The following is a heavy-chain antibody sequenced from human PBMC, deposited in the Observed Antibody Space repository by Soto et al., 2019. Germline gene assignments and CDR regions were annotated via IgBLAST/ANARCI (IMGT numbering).Heavy chain of an antibody. V-gene: IGHV1-69*12. CDR1: GGTFSSYA. J-gene: IGHJ2*01. D-gene: IGHD6-25*01. Sequence: QVHLVQSGAEVKKPGSSVKVSCKASGGTFSSYAISWVRQAPGEGLEWMGGISPLFGRANYAQKFQGRVTITAAASTSTAYMELSSLRSEDTAVYYCAQTLGLAAAGPGRFDLWGRGTLVTVSS. CDR3: AQTLGLAAAGPGRFDL. CDR2: ISPLFGRA.